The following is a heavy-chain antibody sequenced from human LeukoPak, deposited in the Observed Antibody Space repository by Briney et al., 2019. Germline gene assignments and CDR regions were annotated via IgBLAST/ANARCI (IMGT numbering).Heavy chain of an antibody. V-gene: IGHV3-49*04. Sequence: GGSLRLSCTTSGFTFINYPMSWVRQAPGKGLEWLALLGSTAYGGTTKYAASVKGRFTISRDDSKSIAYLQMNSLKTEDTAVYYCTRPYYDYLTGYYSDYWGQGTLVTVSS. J-gene: IGHJ4*02. D-gene: IGHD3-9*01. CDR1: GFTFINYP. CDR2: LGSTAYGGTT. CDR3: TRPYYDYLTGYYSDY.